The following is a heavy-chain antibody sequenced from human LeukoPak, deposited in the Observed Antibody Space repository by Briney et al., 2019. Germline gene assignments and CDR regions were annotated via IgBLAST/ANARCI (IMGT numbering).Heavy chain of an antibody. CDR2: IYTSGST. V-gene: IGHV4-4*09. J-gene: IGHJ5*02. CDR1: GGSISSYY. CDR3: ARWGLAGTAYWNWFDP. D-gene: IGHD1-1*01. Sequence: SETLSLTCTVSGGSISSYYWSWMREPPGKGLEGIGYIYTSGSTNYNPSLKSRVTISVDTSKNQFSLKLSSVTAADTAVYYCARWGLAGTAYWNWFDPWGQGTLVTVSS.